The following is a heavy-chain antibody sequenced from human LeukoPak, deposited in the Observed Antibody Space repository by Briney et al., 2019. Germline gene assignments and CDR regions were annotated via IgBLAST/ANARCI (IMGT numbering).Heavy chain of an antibody. Sequence: SETLSLTCTVSGDSIRSSNYYWGWIRQPPGKGLEWIGYIYYSGSTNYNPSLKSRLTLSVDTSKNQFSLKLSSVTAADTAVYYCARDHCSGGSCYSGYWGQGTLVTVSS. D-gene: IGHD2-15*01. CDR2: IYYSGST. CDR1: GDSIRSSNYY. CDR3: ARDHCSGGSCYSGY. J-gene: IGHJ4*02. V-gene: IGHV4-61*01.